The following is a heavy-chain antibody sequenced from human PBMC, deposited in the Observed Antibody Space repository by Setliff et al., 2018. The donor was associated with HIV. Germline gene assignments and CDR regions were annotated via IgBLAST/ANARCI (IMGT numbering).Heavy chain of an antibody. CDR1: GYTFTDYY. V-gene: IGHV1-69-2*01. CDR2: VDPEDGET. D-gene: IGHD3-22*01. J-gene: IGHJ4*02. Sequence: ASVKVSSKASGYTFTDYYIHWVQQAPGKGLEWMGRVDPEDGETTYAEKFQGRITITADTSTDTAYLELGSLRSEDSAFYYCTTPLDSSGYFGSDYFDYWGQGALVTVSS. CDR3: TTPLDSSGYFGSDYFDY.